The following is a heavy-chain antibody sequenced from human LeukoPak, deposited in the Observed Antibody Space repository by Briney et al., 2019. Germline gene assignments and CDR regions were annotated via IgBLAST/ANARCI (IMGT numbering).Heavy chain of an antibody. CDR3: ARVGEHYYFDS. CDR1: GGSISSYY. Sequence: PSETLSLTCTVSGGSISSYYWSWIRQPAGKGLEWIGEIYHSGSTNYNPSFKSRVTLLVDKSKNLLSLKLNSVTAADTAVYYCARVGEHYYFDSWGQGTLVTVSS. CDR2: IYHSGST. D-gene: IGHD1/OR15-1a*01. V-gene: IGHV4-59*12. J-gene: IGHJ4*02.